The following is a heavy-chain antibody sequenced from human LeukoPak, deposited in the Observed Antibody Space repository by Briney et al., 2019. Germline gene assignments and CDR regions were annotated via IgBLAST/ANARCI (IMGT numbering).Heavy chain of an antibody. Sequence: QSGGSLRLSCAASGFTFSSYGMHWVRQAPGKGLEWVAFIRYDGSNKYYADSVKGRFTISRDNSKNTLYLQMNSLRAEDTAVYYCAKDRQRYSSSWYLQHRGQGTLVTVSS. CDR1: GFTFSSYG. D-gene: IGHD6-13*01. CDR3: AKDRQRYSSSWYLQH. CDR2: IRYDGSNK. J-gene: IGHJ1*01. V-gene: IGHV3-30*02.